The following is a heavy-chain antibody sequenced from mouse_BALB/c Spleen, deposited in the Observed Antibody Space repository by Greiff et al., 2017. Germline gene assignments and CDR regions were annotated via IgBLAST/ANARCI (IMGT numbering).Heavy chain of an antibody. CDR3: ARLGYDYDLYAMDY. Sequence: DVKLVESGGGLVQPGGSLKLSCAASGFTFSSYTMSWVRQTPEKRLEWVAYISNGGGSTYYPDTVKGRFTISRDNAKNTLYLQMSSLKSEDTAMYYCARLGYDYDLYAMDYWGQGTSVTVSS. V-gene: IGHV5-12-2*01. CDR1: GFTFSSYT. J-gene: IGHJ4*01. D-gene: IGHD2-4*01. CDR2: ISNGGGST.